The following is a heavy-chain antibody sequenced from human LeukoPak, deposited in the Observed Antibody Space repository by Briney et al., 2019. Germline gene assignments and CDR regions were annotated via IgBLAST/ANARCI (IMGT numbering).Heavy chain of an antibody. Sequence: GGSLTLSCAASGFTFSSHSMNWVRRAPGKGLQGVASISSSSSYRYYADSVKGRFTISRDNAKNSLYLQMTSLRAEDTAVYYCARAGYSSSWYPYYFDYWGQGTLVTVSS. V-gene: IGHV3-21*01. CDR2: ISSSSSYR. CDR3: ARAGYSSSWYPYYFDY. CDR1: GFTFSSHS. D-gene: IGHD6-13*01. J-gene: IGHJ4*02.